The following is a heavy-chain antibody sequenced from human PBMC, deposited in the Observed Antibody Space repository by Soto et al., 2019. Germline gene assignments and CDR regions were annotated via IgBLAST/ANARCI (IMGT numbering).Heavy chain of an antibody. D-gene: IGHD3-10*01. CDR2: SIPLYGTV. CDR1: GGTFNSYG. V-gene: IGHV1-69*06. Sequence: QDHLAQSGAEVKKPGSSVTVSCKASGGTFNSYGISWVRQAPGQGLDWMGVSIPLYGTVNYAQKFQGRVSITAYKSTSTAYMDLSSLRSDDTAVYYCARVRVIRGVIPSHFGLWGQGTLVTVSS. CDR3: ARVRVIRGVIPSHFGL. J-gene: IGHJ4*02.